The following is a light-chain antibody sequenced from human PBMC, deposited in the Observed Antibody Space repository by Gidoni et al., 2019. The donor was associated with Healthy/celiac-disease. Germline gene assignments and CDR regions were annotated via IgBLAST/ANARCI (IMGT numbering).Light chain of an antibody. CDR2: SNN. J-gene: IGLJ2*01. V-gene: IGLV1-44*01. CDR1: SSNIGSNT. Sequence: QSVLTPPPSASGTPGPRVTLSCSGSSSNIGSNTVNWYQQLPGTAPKLLIYSNNQRPSGVPDRFSGSKSGTSASLAISGLQSEDEADYYCAAWDDSLNGGGVVFGGGTKLTVL. CDR3: AAWDDSLNGGGVV.